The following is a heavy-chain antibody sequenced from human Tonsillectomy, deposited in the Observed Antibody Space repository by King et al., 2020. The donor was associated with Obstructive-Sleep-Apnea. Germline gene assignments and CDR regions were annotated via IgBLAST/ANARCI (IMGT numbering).Heavy chain of an antibody. CDR3: AKAQYTPSWSPPFDY. CDR1: GFAFSNYG. CDR2: ISYDGSNN. V-gene: IGHV3-30*18. J-gene: IGHJ4*02. D-gene: IGHD6-13*01. Sequence: QLVQSGGGVVQPGRSLRLSCAASGFAFSNYGMHWVRQAPGKGLEWVAVISYDGSNNYYADSVKGRFTISRDNSKNTLYLQMNSLRVEDTAVYYCAKAQYTPSWSPPFDYWGQGTLVTVSS.